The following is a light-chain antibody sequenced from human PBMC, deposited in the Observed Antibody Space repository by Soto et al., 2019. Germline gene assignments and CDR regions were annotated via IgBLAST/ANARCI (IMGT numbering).Light chain of an antibody. J-gene: IGLJ1*01. CDR2: EVS. Sequence: QSALTQPASVSGSPGQSITISCTGTSSDVGGYNYVSWYQQHPGKAPKLMIYEVSNRPSGVSNRFSGSKSGNTASLTISGLQAEDEAYYYCSSYTSSSTPYVVGTGTKLTVL. CDR1: SSDVGGYNY. CDR3: SSYTSSSTPYV. V-gene: IGLV2-14*01.